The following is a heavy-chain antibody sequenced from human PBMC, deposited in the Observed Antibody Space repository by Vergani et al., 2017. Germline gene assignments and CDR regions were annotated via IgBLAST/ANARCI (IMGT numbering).Heavy chain of an antibody. Sequence: QVQLQQWGAGLLKPSETLSLTCAVYGGSFSDYYWSWIRQPPGKGLEWIGEINHSGSTNYNPSLKSRVTISVDTSKNQFSLKLSSVTAADTAVYYCARNGSYVDPTNYWGQGTLVTVSS. CDR3: ARNGSYVDPTNY. D-gene: IGHD1-26*01. J-gene: IGHJ4*02. V-gene: IGHV4-34*01. CDR1: GGSFSDYY. CDR2: INHSGST.